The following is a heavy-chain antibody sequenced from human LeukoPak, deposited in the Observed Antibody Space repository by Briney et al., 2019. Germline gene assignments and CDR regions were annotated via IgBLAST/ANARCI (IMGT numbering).Heavy chain of an antibody. J-gene: IGHJ6*03. D-gene: IGHD3-22*01. CDR1: GFTFSTYG. CDR3: AKTTRDDSSGYQTPNYYYYMDV. V-gene: IGHV3-30*18. Sequence: PGGSLRLSCAASGFTFSTYGMHWVRQAPGQGLEWVAVISFDGSSKYYSDSVKGRFTISRDNSKNTLYLQMNSLRPEDTAVYYCAKTTRDDSSGYQTPNYYYYMDVWGKGTTVTVSS. CDR2: ISFDGSSK.